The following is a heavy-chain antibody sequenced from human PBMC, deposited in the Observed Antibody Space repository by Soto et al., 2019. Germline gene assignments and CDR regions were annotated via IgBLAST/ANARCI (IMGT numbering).Heavy chain of an antibody. V-gene: IGHV3-49*04. CDR3: LIVGATGGVLGY. CDR1: GFTFGDYA. J-gene: IGHJ4*02. Sequence: SLRLSCTASGFTFGDYAMSWVRQAPGKGLEWVGFIRSKAYGGTTEYAASVKDRFTISRDDSKSIAYLQMNSLKTEDTAVYYCLIVGATGGVLGYWGQGTLVTVSS. D-gene: IGHD1-26*01. CDR2: IRSKAYGGTT.